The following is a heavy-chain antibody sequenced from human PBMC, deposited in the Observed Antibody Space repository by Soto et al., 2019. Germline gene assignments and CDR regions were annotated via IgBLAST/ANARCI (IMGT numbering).Heavy chain of an antibody. CDR2: ISSSGSTI. CDR1: GFAFSSYE. Sequence: GGSLRLSCTASGFAFSSYEMNWVRQAPGKGLEWVSCISSSGSTIYYADSVKGRFTISRDNAKNSLYLQMNSLRAEDTAVYYWARDVPPPFPFKDIVVVPAARGAFDIWGQGTMVTVSS. CDR3: ARDVPPPFPFKDIVVVPAARGAFDI. D-gene: IGHD2-2*01. V-gene: IGHV3-48*03. J-gene: IGHJ3*02.